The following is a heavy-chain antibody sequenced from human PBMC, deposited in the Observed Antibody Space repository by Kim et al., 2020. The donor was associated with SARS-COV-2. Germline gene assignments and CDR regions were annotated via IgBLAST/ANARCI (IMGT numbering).Heavy chain of an antibody. CDR1: GFTFSSYS. J-gene: IGHJ5*02. D-gene: IGHD6-13*01. CDR2: ISSSSSYI. V-gene: IGHV3-21*01. Sequence: GGSLRLSCAASGFTFSSYSMNWVRQAPGKGLEWVSSISSSSSYIYYADSVKGRFTISRDNAKNSLYLQMNSLRAEDTAVYYCARDFDSSSWVWFDPWGQGTLVTVSS. CDR3: ARDFDSSSWVWFDP.